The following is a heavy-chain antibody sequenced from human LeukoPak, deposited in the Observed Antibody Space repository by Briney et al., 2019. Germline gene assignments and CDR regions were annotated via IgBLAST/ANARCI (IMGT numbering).Heavy chain of an antibody. CDR1: GFPVSSNY. V-gene: IGHV3-53*01. CDR2: IYGGVKT. CDR3: ANSLKTGCLFDY. J-gene: IGHJ4*02. Sequence: GGSLRLSCAASGFPVSSNYMSWVRQAPGKGLGWVSVIYGGVKTVSADSVQGRFNLTSDNPQNTLGLEKSRLRPDDRALLYWANSLKTGCLFDYWGKGTLVTVSS. D-gene: IGHD1-1*01.